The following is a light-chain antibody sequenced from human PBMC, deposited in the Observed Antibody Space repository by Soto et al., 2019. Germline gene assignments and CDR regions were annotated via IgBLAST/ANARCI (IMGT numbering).Light chain of an antibody. J-gene: IGLJ2*01. V-gene: IGLV2-23*02. CDR3: CSYAGSTSLV. CDR2: EVT. Sequence: QSALTQPASVSGSPGQSITISCTGTSSDVGSYNLVSWYQQYPGKAPKLMIYEVTKRPSGVSNRFSGSKSGNTASLTISGLPAEDEADYYCCSYAGSTSLVFGGGTKLTVL. CDR1: SSDVGSYNL.